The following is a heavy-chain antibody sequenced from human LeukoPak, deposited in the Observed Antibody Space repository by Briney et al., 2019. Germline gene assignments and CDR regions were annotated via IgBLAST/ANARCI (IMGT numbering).Heavy chain of an antibody. CDR3: AREVAVAGSGWFDP. CDR2: ISAYNGNT. CDR1: GYTFTSYG. D-gene: IGHD6-19*01. J-gene: IGHJ5*02. V-gene: IGHV1-18*01. Sequence: ASVKVSCKASGYTFTSYGISWVRQAPGQGLEWMGWISAYNGNTNYAQKLQGRVTMTTDTSTSTAYMELRSLRSDDTAVYYCAREVAVAGSGWFDPWVQGTLVTVSS.